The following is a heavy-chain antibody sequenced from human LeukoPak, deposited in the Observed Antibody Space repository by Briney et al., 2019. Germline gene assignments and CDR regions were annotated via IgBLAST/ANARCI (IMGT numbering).Heavy chain of an antibody. D-gene: IGHD3-3*01. V-gene: IGHV4-59*01. J-gene: IGHJ4*02. CDR1: GGSISSYY. CDR2: IYYSGST. CDR3: ARADYDFWSGYSAFDY. Sequence: PSETLSPTCTVSGGSISSYYWSWIRQPPGKGLEWIGYIYYSGSTNYNPSLKSRVTISVDTSKNQFSLKLSSVTAADTAVYYCARADYDFWSGYSAFDYWGQGTLVTVSS.